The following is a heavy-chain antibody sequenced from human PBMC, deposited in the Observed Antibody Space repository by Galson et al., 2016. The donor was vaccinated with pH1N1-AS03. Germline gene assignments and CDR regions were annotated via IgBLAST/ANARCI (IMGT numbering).Heavy chain of an antibody. Sequence: SVKVSCKASGYTFNAYYIHWVRQAPGHGLEWMGWINPNTGGTLYAHNFQGRVTLTRDTSITTAYMDLTWLSADDTAIHYCAADDLWGPGTMVNVSS. V-gene: IGHV1-2*02. J-gene: IGHJ3*01. CDR2: INPNTGGT. CDR3: AADDL. CDR1: GYTFNAYY.